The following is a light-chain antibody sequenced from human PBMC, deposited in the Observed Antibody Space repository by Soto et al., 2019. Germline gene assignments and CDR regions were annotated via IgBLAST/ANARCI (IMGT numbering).Light chain of an antibody. V-gene: IGLV2-14*03. CDR3: CSYTSSSTPWV. CDR1: SSDVGGYNY. J-gene: IGLJ1*01. Sequence: QSVLTQSASVSGSPGQSITISCTGTSSDVGGYNYVSWYQQHPGKAPKLMIYDVSDRPSGISNRFSASKSGNTASLTISGPQAEDEADYYCCSYTSSSTPWVFGPGTKVTVL. CDR2: DVS.